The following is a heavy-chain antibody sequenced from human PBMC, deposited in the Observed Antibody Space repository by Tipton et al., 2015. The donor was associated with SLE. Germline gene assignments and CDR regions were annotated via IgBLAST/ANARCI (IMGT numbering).Heavy chain of an antibody. CDR1: GGSITSDY. J-gene: IGHJ3*01. V-gene: IGHV4-59*01. Sequence: TLSLTCTVSGGSITSDYWSWIRQPPGKGLEWIGYIYYSGSTNYNPSLKSRVTISVDTSKNQFSLKLSSVTAADTAVYYCAREPSGSDDAFDVWGQGTVVTVSS. CDR3: AREPSGSDDAFDV. D-gene: IGHD1-26*01. CDR2: IYYSGST.